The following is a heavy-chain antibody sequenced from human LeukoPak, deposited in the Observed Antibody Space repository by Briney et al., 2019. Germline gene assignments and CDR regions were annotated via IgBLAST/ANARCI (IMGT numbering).Heavy chain of an antibody. V-gene: IGHV4-4*07. D-gene: IGHD3-22*01. CDR1: GGSFSGYY. J-gene: IGHJ4*02. CDR3: ARERADSSGYSSLNFDY. Sequence: SETLSLTCAVYGGSFSGYYWSWIRQPPGKGLEWIGRIYTSGSTNYNPSLKSRVTMSVDTSKNQFSLKLSSVTAADTAVYYCARERADSSGYSSLNFDYWGQGTLVTVSS. CDR2: IYTSGST.